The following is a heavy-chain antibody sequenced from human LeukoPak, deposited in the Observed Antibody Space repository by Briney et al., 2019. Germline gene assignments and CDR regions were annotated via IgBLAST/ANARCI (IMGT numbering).Heavy chain of an antibody. CDR1: GFTFSSYG. J-gene: IGHJ6*03. D-gene: IGHD6-13*01. CDR2: IYSGGST. Sequence: GGSLRLSCAASGFTFSSYGMHWVRQAPGKGLEWVSVIYSGGSTYYADSVKGRFTISRDNSKNTLYLQMNSLRAEDTAVYYCARSKQYSSSWYLPYYYYYYMDVWGKGTTVTVSS. CDR3: ARSKQYSSSWYLPYYYYYYMDV. V-gene: IGHV3-53*01.